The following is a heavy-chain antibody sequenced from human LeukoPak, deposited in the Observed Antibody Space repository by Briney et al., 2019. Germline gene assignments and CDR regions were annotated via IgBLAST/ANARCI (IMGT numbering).Heavy chain of an antibody. J-gene: IGHJ6*02. D-gene: IGHD5-24*01. V-gene: IGHV1-2*02. CDR2: INPNSGGT. Sequence: AASVKVSCKASGYTFTGDYMHWVRQSPGQGLEWMGWINPNSGGTIYAQKFQGRVTMTRDTSISTAYMELSRLRSDDTAVYYCARLGDGYNSYYYYYGMDVWGQGTTVTVSS. CDR3: ARLGDGYNSYYYYYGMDV. CDR1: GYTFTGDY.